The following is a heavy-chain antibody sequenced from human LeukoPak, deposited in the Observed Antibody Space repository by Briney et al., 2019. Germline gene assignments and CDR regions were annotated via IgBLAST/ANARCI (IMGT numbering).Heavy chain of an antibody. CDR1: GFTFSSYA. J-gene: IGHJ6*02. CDR2: IIPILGIA. D-gene: IGHD3-3*01. V-gene: IGHV1-69*04. CDR3: ASWGGPVGPQYDFWSGYLQNYYYYGMDV. Sequence: PGGSLRLSCAASGFTFSSYAISWVRQAPGQGLEWMGRIIPILGIANYAQKFQGRVTITADKSTSTAYMELSSLRSEDTAVYYCASWGGPVGPQYDFWSGYLQNYYYYGMDVWGQGTTVTVSS.